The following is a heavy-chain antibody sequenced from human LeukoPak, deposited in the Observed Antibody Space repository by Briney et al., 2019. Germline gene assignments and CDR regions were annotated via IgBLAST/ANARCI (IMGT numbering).Heavy chain of an antibody. CDR3: ARGYYDGSDYEYFQH. D-gene: IGHD3-22*01. CDR2: INPNSGGT. CDR1: RYTFTDYY. Sequence: GASVKVSCKASRYTFTDYYMHWVRQAPGQGLEWMGWINPNSGGTNYAQKFQGRVTMTRDTSISTAYMELSRLRSDDTAVYYCARGYYDGSDYEYFQHWGQGTLVTVSS. V-gene: IGHV1-2*02. J-gene: IGHJ1*01.